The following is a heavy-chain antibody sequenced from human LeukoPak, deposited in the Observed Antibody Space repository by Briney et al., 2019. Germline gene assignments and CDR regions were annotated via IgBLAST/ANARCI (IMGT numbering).Heavy chain of an antibody. CDR2: IYSGGST. D-gene: IGHD3-22*01. Sequence: SGGSLRLSCAASGFTVSNSYMNWVRQAPGKGLEWVSVIYSGGSTYYADSVKGRFTISRDNAKNSLYLQMNSLRAEDTAVYYCARRAGDYSHPYDYWGQGTLVTVSS. J-gene: IGHJ4*02. CDR1: GFTVSNSY. CDR3: ARRAGDYSHPYDY. V-gene: IGHV3-53*01.